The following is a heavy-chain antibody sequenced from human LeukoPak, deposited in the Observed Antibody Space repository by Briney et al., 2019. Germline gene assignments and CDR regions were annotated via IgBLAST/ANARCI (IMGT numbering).Heavy chain of an antibody. J-gene: IGHJ4*02. D-gene: IGHD6-13*01. CDR2: ISSSGTTI. V-gene: IGHV3-48*03. CDR3: ARVGQQLVGDWVFDLTIDY. CDR1: GFTFSSYE. Sequence: GGSLRLSCAASGFTFSSYEMNWVRQAPGKGLEWVSYISSSGTTIYYADSVKGRFTISRDNAKNSLYLQMNSLRAEDTALYYCARVGQQLVGDWVFDLTIDYWGQGTLVTVSS.